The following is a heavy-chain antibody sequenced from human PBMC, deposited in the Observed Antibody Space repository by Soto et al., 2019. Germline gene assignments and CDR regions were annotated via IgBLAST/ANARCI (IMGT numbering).Heavy chain of an antibody. CDR1: GGSISSSSYY. Sequence: SETLSLTCTVSGGSISSSSYYWGWIRQPPGKGLEWIGSIYYSGSTYYNPSLKSRVTISVDTSKNQFSLKLSSVTAADTAVYYCARHPGYSSSWYSPYYYYGMDVWGQGTTVTVSS. CDR3: ARHPGYSSSWYSPYYYYGMDV. D-gene: IGHD6-13*01. V-gene: IGHV4-39*01. J-gene: IGHJ6*02. CDR2: IYYSGST.